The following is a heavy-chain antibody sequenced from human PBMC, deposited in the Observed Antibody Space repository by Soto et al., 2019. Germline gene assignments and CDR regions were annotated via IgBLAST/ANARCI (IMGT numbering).Heavy chain of an antibody. Sequence: SETLSLTCAVSGGSISSSNWWSWVRQPPGKGLEWIGEIYHSGSTNYNPSLKSRVTISVDKSKNQFSLKLSSVTAADTAVYYCARDRIAVAGTSGGAFDIWGQGIMVTVSS. CDR3: ARDRIAVAGTSGGAFDI. J-gene: IGHJ3*02. CDR1: GGSISSSNW. D-gene: IGHD6-19*01. V-gene: IGHV4-4*02. CDR2: IYHSGST.